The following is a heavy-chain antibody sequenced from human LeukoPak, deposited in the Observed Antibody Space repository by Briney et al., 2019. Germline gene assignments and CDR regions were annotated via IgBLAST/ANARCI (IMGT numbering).Heavy chain of an antibody. CDR2: IYYSGST. CDR3: AREEYYGSGSYYIAWFDP. Sequence: SETLSLTCTVSGGSTSSYYWSWIRQPPGKGLEWIGYIYYSGSTNYNPSLKSRVTISVDTSKNQFSLKLSSVTAADTAVYYCAREEYYGSGSYYIAWFDPWGQGTLVTVSS. V-gene: IGHV4-59*01. D-gene: IGHD3-10*01. CDR1: GGSTSSYY. J-gene: IGHJ5*02.